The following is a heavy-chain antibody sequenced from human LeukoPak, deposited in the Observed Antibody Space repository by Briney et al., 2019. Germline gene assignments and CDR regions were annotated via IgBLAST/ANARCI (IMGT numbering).Heavy chain of an antibody. J-gene: IGHJ1*01. CDR2: VYYSGST. CDR1: GGSISSSSYY. CDR3: ATRVVVAATPDAEYFQH. Sequence: SETLSLTCTVSGGSISSSSYYWGWIRQPPGKGLEWIGSVYYSGSTYYNPSLKSRVTISVDTSKNQFSLKLSSVTAADTAVYYCATRVVVAATPDAEYFQHWGQGTLVTVSS. D-gene: IGHD2-15*01. V-gene: IGHV4-39*01.